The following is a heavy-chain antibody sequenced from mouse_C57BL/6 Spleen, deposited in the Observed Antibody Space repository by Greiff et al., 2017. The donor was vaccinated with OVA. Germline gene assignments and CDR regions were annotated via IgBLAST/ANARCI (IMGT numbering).Heavy chain of an antibody. D-gene: IGHD1-1*01. CDR3: ARGGGYYYGPWYFDV. J-gene: IGHJ1*03. CDR2: IDPEDGET. Sequence: EVHLVESGAELVKPGASVKLSCTASGFNIKDYYMHWVKQRTEQGLEWIGRIDPEDGETKYAPKFQGKATITADTPSNTAYLQLSSLTSEDTAVDYCARGGGYYYGPWYFDVWGTGTTVTVSS. CDR1: GFNIKDYY. V-gene: IGHV14-2*01.